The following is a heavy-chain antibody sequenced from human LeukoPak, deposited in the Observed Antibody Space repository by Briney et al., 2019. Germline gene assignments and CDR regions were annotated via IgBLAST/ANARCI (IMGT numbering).Heavy chain of an antibody. V-gene: IGHV1-69*13. J-gene: IGHJ3*02. Sequence: SVKVSCKASGGTFSSYAISWVRQAPGQGLEWMGGIIPIFGTANYAQKFQGRVTITADESTSTAYMELSSLRSEDTAVYYCAAKSWGSGSFDIWGQGTMVTVSS. D-gene: IGHD3-16*01. CDR3: AAKSWGSGSFDI. CDR1: GGTFSSYA. CDR2: IIPIFGTA.